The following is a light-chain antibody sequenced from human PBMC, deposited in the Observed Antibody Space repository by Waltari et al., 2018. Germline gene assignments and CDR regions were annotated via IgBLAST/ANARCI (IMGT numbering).Light chain of an antibody. CDR2: EVS. CDR1: SSDVGGYNY. J-gene: IGLJ2*01. V-gene: IGLV2-14*01. Sequence: SALTPPASVSGSRGQSITISCTGTSSDVGGYNYVSWYQQHPGKAPKLMIYEVSNRPSGVSNRFSGSKSGNTASLTISGLQAEDEADYYCSSYTSSSPVVFGGGTKLTVL. CDR3: SSYTSSSPVV.